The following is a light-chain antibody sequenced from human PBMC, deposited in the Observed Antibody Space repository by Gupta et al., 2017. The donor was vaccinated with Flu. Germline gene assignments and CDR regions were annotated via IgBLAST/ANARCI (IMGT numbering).Light chain of an antibody. V-gene: IGLV2-11*01. CDR1: SSDVGGYNY. CDR3: SSYASNNRWV. Sequence: QSALTQPRSVSASPGQSVTISCTGTSSDVGGYNYVSWYQQHPGKPPNLMLVAVSRRPAGAPGRSAANYAATTALPNISVHEEDDAAYDSSSSYASNNRWVFGGGTKLTVL. CDR2: AVS. J-gene: IGLJ3*02.